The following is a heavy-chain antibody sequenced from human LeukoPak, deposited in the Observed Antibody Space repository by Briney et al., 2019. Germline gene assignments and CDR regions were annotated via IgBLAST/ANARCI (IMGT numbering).Heavy chain of an antibody. J-gene: IGHJ4*02. CDR2: ISYDGSNK. Sequence: GGSLRLSCAASGFTFSSYAMHWVRQAPGKGLEWVAVISYDGSNKYYADSVKGRFTISRDNSKNTLYLQMNSLRAEDTAVYYCARVRWAAAIPEGYYFDYWGQGTLVTVSS. D-gene: IGHD2-2*02. CDR3: ARVRWAAAIPEGYYFDY. CDR1: GFTFSSYA. V-gene: IGHV3-30-3*01.